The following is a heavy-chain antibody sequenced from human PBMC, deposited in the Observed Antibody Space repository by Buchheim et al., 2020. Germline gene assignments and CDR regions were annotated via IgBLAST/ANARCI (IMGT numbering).Heavy chain of an antibody. D-gene: IGHD3-10*01. V-gene: IGHV3-11*06. CDR1: GFTFSDYY. Sequence: QVQLVESGGGLVKPGGSLRLSCAASGFTFSDYYMSWIRQAPGKGLEWVSYISSSSSYTNYADSVKGRFTISRDNDKNSLYLQMNSLRAEDTAVYYCARQGSGTRGPRTSHSQYYYGMDVWGQGTT. CDR2: ISSSSSYT. CDR3: ARQGSGTRGPRTSHSQYYYGMDV. J-gene: IGHJ6*02.